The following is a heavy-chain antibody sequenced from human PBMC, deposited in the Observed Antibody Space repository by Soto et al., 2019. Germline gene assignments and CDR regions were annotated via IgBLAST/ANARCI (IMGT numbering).Heavy chain of an antibody. CDR2: INHSGIT. J-gene: IGHJ4*02. CDR3: ARVSSGYSSSWYSY. V-gene: IGHV4-34*01. Sequence: SETLSLTCAVYGGSFSGYYWSWIRQPPGKGLEWIGEINHSGITNYNPSLKSRATISVDTSKNQFSLKLSSVTAADTAVYYCARVSSGYSSSWYSYWGQGTLVTVS. CDR1: GGSFSGYY. D-gene: IGHD6-13*01.